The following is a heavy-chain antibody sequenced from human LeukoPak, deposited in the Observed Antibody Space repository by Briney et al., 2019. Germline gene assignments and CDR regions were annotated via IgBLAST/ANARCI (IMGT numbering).Heavy chain of an antibody. CDR1: GGSISSYY. CDR2: IYYSGST. J-gene: IGHJ6*02. CDR3: ARHSAAAGTPSYYGMDV. Sequence: SETLSLTCTVSGGSISSYYWSWIRQPPGKGLEWIGYIYYSGSTNYNPSLKSRVTISVDTSKNQFSLKLSSVIAADTAVYYCARHSAAAGTPSYYGMDVWGQGTTVTVSS. D-gene: IGHD6-13*01. V-gene: IGHV4-59*08.